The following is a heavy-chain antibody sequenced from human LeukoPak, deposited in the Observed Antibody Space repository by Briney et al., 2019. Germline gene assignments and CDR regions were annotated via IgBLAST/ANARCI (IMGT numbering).Heavy chain of an antibody. Sequence: GGSLRLSCAASGFTFSSYGIHCVRQAPAKGVEGVAVIWHDGRNKYYADSVKGRFTISRDNSKNTVLLQMNSLRAEDTAVYYCARDWGSDEAIDYWGQGTLVTVSS. CDR2: IWHDGRNK. J-gene: IGHJ4*02. CDR3: ARDWGSDEAIDY. V-gene: IGHV3-33*01. D-gene: IGHD2-21*02. CDR1: GFTFSSYG.